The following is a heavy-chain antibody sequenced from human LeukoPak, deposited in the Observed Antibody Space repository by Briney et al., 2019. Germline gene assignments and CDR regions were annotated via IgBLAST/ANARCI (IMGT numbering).Heavy chain of an antibody. D-gene: IGHD6-19*01. CDR1: GYSFTSYW. CDR3: ARLPAVAGTSYLDY. Sequence: GESLNISCTGSGYSFTSYWIAWVRQMPGKGLEWMGIIYAGGSDTRYSPSFQGQVTISVDKSINTAYLQWRSLKASDTAMYYCARLPAVAGTSYLDYWGQGTLVTVSS. CDR2: IYAGGSDT. V-gene: IGHV5-51*01. J-gene: IGHJ4*02.